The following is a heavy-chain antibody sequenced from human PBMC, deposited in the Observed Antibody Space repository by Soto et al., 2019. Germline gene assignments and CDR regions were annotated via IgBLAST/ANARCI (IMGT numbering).Heavy chain of an antibody. D-gene: IGHD2-21*02. Sequence: PGESLKISCQGSGYSFTTYWIVWVRQMPGKGLECMGVIYPDDSDTIYSPSFQGQVTISADKSISTAYLQWSSLKASDTAMYYCARGGADYYYDGGDCSRDAFDIWGQGTMVTVSS. CDR3: ARGGADYYYDGGDCSRDAFDI. CDR2: IYPDDSDT. V-gene: IGHV5-51*01. CDR1: GYSFTTYW. J-gene: IGHJ3*02.